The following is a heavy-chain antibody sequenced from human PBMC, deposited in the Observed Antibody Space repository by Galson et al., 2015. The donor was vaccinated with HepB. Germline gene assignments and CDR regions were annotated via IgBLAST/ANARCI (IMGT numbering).Heavy chain of an antibody. CDR3: VRGRGCSSTSCYTGSGRFDL. CDR2: ISYDGSNK. J-gene: IGHJ2*01. V-gene: IGHV3-30*03. D-gene: IGHD2-2*02. CDR1: GFTFSSYG. Sequence: SLRLSCAASGFTFSSYGMHWVRQAPGKGLEWVAVISYDGSNKYYADSVKGRLTISRDNSKNTLYLQMNSLRAEDTAVYYCVRGRGCSSTSCYTGSGRFDLWGRGTLVTVSS.